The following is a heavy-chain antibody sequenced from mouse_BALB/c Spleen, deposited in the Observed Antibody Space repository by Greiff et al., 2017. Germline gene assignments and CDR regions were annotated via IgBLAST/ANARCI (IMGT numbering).Heavy chain of an antibody. V-gene: IGHV5-17*02. Sequence: EVKLVESGGGLVQPGGSRKLSCAASGFTFSSFGLHWVRQAPEKGLEWVAYISSGSSTIYYADTVKGRFTISSDNPKNTLFLQMTSLRSEDTAMYYCARSYGSSHYYAMDYWGQGTSVTVSS. J-gene: IGHJ4*01. CDR2: ISSGSSTI. CDR3: ARSYGSSHYYAMDY. D-gene: IGHD1-1*01. CDR1: GFTFSSFG.